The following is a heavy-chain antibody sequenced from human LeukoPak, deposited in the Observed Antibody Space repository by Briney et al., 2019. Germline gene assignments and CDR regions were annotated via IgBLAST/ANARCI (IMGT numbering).Heavy chain of an antibody. CDR3: ASVAAAAYYFDY. J-gene: IGHJ4*02. CDR2: ISYDGSNK. D-gene: IGHD6-13*01. V-gene: IGHV3-30-3*01. CDR1: GFTFSSYA. Sequence: GGSLRLTCAASGFTFSSYAMHWVRQAPGKGLEWVAVISYDGSNKYYADSVKGRFTISRDNSKNTLYLQMNSLRAEDTAVYYCASVAAAAYYFDYWGQGTLVTVSS.